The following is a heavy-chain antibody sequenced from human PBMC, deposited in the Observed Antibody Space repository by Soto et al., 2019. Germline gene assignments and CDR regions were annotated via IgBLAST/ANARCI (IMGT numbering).Heavy chain of an antibody. CDR1: GGSFSGYY. CDR2: INHSGST. D-gene: IGHD3-3*01. Sequence: QVQLQQWGAGLLKPSETLSLTCAVYGGSFSGYYWSWIRQPPGKGLEWIGEINHSGSTNYNPSLKCRVTISVDTSKNQFSLKLSSVTAADTAVYYCARRTTYYDFWSGYYSPWFDPWGQGTLVTVSS. CDR3: ARRTTYYDFWSGYYSPWFDP. V-gene: IGHV4-34*01. J-gene: IGHJ5*02.